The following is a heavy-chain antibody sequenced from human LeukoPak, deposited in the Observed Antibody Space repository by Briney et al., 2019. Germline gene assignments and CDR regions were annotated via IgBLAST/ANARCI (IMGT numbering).Heavy chain of an antibody. V-gene: IGHV1-69*13. CDR1: GYTFTSYD. CDR2: IIPIFGTA. Sequence: GASVKVSCKASGYTFTSYDINWVRQATGQGLEWMGGIIPIFGTANYAQKFQGRVTITADESTSTAYMELSSLRSEDTAVYYCAGLSYDLHNMDVWGKGTTVTVSS. J-gene: IGHJ6*03. D-gene: IGHD3-3*01. CDR3: AGLSYDLHNMDV.